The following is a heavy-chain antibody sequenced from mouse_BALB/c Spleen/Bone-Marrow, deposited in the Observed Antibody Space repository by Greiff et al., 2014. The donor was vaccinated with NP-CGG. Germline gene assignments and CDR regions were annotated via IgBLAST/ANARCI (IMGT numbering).Heavy chain of an antibody. J-gene: IGHJ2*01. CDR3: ARREVRREGYYFDY. CDR2: IAPGSGST. Sequence: DLVKPGASVKLSCKASGYTFTSYWINWIKQRPGQGLEWIGRIAPGSGSTYHNEMFKGKATLTVDTSSSTAYIQLSSLSSEDSAVYFCARREVRREGYYFDYWGQGTTLTVSS. V-gene: IGHV1S41*01. CDR1: GYTFTSYW. D-gene: IGHD2-14*01.